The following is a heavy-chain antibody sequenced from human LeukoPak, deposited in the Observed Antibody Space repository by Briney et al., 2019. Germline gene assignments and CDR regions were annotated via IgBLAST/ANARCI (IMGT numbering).Heavy chain of an antibody. D-gene: IGHD2-8*01. CDR2: IIPIFGTA. J-gene: IGHJ2*01. Sequence: ASVKVSCKASGGTFSSYAISWVRQAPGQGLEWMGGIIPIFGTANYAQKFQGRVTITTDESTSTAYMELSSLRSEDTAVYYCAREGHCTNGVCLGEFFDLWGRGTLDTVSS. CDR1: GGTFSSYA. CDR3: AREGHCTNGVCLGEFFDL. V-gene: IGHV1-69*05.